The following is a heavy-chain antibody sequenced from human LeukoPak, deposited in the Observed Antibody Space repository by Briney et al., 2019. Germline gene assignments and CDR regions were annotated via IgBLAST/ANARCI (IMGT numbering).Heavy chain of an antibody. V-gene: IGHV1-18*01. J-gene: IGHJ3*02. CDR1: GGTFSSYA. CDR3: ATGDSSPVDAFDI. D-gene: IGHD7-27*01. CDR2: ISAYNGNT. Sequence: ASVKVSCKASGGTFSSYAISWVRQAPGQGLEWMGWISAYNGNTNYAQKLQGRVTMTTDTSTSTAYMELRSLRSDDTAVYYCATGDSSPVDAFDIWGQGTMVTVSS.